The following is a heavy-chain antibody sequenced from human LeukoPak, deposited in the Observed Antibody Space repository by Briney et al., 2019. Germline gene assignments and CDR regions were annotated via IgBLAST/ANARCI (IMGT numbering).Heavy chain of an antibody. D-gene: IGHD2-15*01. J-gene: IGHJ3*02. CDR2: IYSGGST. V-gene: IGHV3-66*01. CDR1: GFTVSSNY. CDR3: ASARGVFDI. Sequence: GGSLRLSCAASGFTVSSNYMTWVRQAPGQGLEWVSVIYSGGSTYYTDSVKGRFTISRDNSKNTLYLQMNNLRAEDTAVYYCASARGVFDIWGQGTMVTVSS.